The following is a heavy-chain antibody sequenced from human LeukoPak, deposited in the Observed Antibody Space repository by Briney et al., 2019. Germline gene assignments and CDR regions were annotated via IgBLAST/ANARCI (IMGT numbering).Heavy chain of an antibody. CDR3: AKGGSSGWILRDWFDP. J-gene: IGHJ5*02. D-gene: IGHD6-19*01. CDR1: GFTVSSNS. CDR2: IYSDNT. V-gene: IGHV3-53*01. Sequence: GGSLRLSCTVSGFTVSSNSMSWVRQAPGKGLEWVSFIYSDNTHYSDSVKGRFTISRDNSKNTLYLQMNSLRAEDTAVYYCAKGGSSGWILRDWFDPWGQGTLVTVSS.